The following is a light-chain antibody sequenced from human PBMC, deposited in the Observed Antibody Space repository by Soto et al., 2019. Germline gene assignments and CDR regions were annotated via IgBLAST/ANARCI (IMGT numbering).Light chain of an antibody. Sequence: DIQLTQSPSFLSASVGDRVTITCRASQGISSYLAWYQQKPGKAPKLLIYGASTLQSGVTSRFSGCGSGTEFTLTISSLQPEDFATYSCQQLNSYPLTFGQGTKLEIK. J-gene: IGKJ2*01. CDR3: QQLNSYPLT. V-gene: IGKV1-9*01. CDR1: QGISSY. CDR2: GAS.